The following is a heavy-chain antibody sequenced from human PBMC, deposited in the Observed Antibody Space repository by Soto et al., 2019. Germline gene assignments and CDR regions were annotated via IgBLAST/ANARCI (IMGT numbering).Heavy chain of an antibody. D-gene: IGHD6-13*01. CDR1: GFSFSSYS. J-gene: IGHJ4*02. CDR3: ARDELRQQLVPDY. V-gene: IGHV3-21*01. Sequence: GGSLRLSCAASGFSFSSYSMNWVRQAPGKGLEWVSSISSSSSYIYYADSVKGRFTISRDNAKNSLYLQMNSLRAEDTAVYYCARDELRQQLVPDYWGQGTLVTVSS. CDR2: ISSSSSYI.